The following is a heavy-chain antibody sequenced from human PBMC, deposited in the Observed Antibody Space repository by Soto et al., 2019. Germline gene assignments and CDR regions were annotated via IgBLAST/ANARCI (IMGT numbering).Heavy chain of an antibody. CDR3: AKDPATIDSSGLRLDY. CDR2: ISYDGSNK. CDR1: GFTFSSYG. J-gene: IGHJ4*02. D-gene: IGHD3-22*01. V-gene: IGHV3-30*18. Sequence: QVQLVESGGGVVQPGRSLRLSCAASGFTFSSYGMHWVRQAPGKGLEWVAVISYDGSNKYYADSVKGRFTISRDNSKKTLYMQMNSLRTEETAVYYCAKDPATIDSSGLRLDYWGQGTLVSVSS.